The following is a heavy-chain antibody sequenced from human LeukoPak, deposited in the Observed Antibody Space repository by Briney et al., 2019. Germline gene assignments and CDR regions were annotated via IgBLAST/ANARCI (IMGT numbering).Heavy chain of an antibody. D-gene: IGHD3-10*01. CDR1: GFTFSSCW. V-gene: IGHV3-7*01. Sequence: GGSLRLSCAASGFTFSSCWMSWVRQAPGNGLEWVANIEQDGSEKYYVGSVKGRFTISRDNAKNSLYLQMNSLRVEDTAVYYCARGLSTWFGESTHDYWGQGTLVTVSS. CDR3: ARGLSTWFGESTHDY. CDR2: IEQDGSEK. J-gene: IGHJ4*02.